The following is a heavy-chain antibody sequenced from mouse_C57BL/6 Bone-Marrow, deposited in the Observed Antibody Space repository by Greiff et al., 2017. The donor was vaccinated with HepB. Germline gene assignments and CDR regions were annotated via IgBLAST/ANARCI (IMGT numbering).Heavy chain of an antibody. D-gene: IGHD2-14*01. CDR1: GFNITDDY. CDR2: IDPENGDT. CDR3: TTAYGYDEDWDFDV. V-gene: IGHV14-4*01. Sequence: EVQLQQSGAELVRPGASVKLSCTASGFNITDDYMHWVKQRPEQGLEWIGWIDPENGDTEYASTFQGKDTITADTSANTAYLQLSSLTSEDTAVYYCTTAYGYDEDWDFDVWGTGATVTVAS. J-gene: IGHJ1*03.